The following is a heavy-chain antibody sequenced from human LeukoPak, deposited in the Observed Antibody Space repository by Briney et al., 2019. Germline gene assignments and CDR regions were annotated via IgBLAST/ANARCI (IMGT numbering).Heavy chain of an antibody. CDR2: IRSKANSYAT. CDR1: GFTFSNAW. CDR3: TRQAHDIVVVVAATPIFDY. D-gene: IGHD2-15*01. J-gene: IGHJ4*02. V-gene: IGHV3-73*01. Sequence: GGSLRLSCAASGFTFSNAWMSWVRQAPGKGLEWVGRIRSKANSYATAYAASVKGRFTISRDDSKNTAYLQMNSLKTEDTAVYYCTRQAHDIVVVVAATPIFDYWGQGTLVTVSS.